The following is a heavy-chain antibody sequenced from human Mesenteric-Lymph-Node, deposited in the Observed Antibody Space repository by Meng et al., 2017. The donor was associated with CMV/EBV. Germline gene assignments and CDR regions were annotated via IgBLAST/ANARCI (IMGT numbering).Heavy chain of an antibody. V-gene: IGHV3-9*01. CDR3: AKDSCSSTSCYTGLDY. J-gene: IGHJ4*02. D-gene: IGHD2-2*02. CDR2: ISWNSGSI. Sequence: GGSLRLSCAASGFTFSNYAMHWVRQAPGKGLEWVSGISWNSGSIGYADSVKGRFTISRDNAKNSLYLQMNSLRAEDTALYYCAKDSCSSTSCYTGLDYWGQGTLVTVSS. CDR1: GFTFSNYA.